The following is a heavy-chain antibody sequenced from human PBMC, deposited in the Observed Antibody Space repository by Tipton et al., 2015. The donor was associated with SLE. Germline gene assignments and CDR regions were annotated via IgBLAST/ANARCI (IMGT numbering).Heavy chain of an antibody. CDR3: ATIGRGYSLEI. CDR1: GFTFSDHH. Sequence: GSLRLSCAASGFTFSDHHMDWVRQVPGKGLVWVSRINSDGSSTIYADSVKGRFTTSRENAKNTLYLQMNSLRADDTAVYYCATIGRGYSLEIWGQGTMVTVSS. V-gene: IGHV3-74*01. J-gene: IGHJ3*02. CDR2: INSDGSST. D-gene: IGHD2-15*01.